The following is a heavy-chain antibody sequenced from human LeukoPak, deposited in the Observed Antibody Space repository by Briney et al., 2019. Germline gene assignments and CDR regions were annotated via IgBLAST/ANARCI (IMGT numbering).Heavy chain of an antibody. Sequence: PGGSLRLSCAASGFTFSSYGMHWVRQAPGKGLEWVAVIWYDGSNKYYADSVKGRFTISRDNSKNTLYLQMNSLRAEDTAVYYCARDRKGGTGWFDPWGQGTLVTVSS. J-gene: IGHJ5*02. CDR3: ARDRKGGTGWFDP. CDR1: GFTFSSYG. D-gene: IGHD1/OR15-1a*01. CDR2: IWYDGSNK. V-gene: IGHV3-33*01.